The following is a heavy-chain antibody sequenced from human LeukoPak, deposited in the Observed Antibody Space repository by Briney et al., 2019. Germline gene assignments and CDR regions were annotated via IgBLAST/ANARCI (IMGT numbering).Heavy chain of an antibody. CDR2: MNPNSGNT. CDR3: ARGRSSSPDDY. V-gene: IGHV1-8*01. Sequence: AAVKVSCKASVYTFTSYYINGVRQATGQGREWMGWMNPNSGNTGYAQKFQGRVTMTRNTSISTAYMELSSLRSEDTAVYYCARGRSSSPDDYWGQGTLVTVSS. J-gene: IGHJ4*02. CDR1: VYTFTSYY. D-gene: IGHD6-6*01.